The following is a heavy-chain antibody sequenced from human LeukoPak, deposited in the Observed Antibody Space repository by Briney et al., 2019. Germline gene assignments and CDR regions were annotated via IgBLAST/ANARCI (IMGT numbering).Heavy chain of an antibody. D-gene: IGHD2/OR15-2a*01. CDR2: INTYKGNT. CDR3: ARDQKVGTTATYTPFDP. J-gene: IGHJ5*02. Sequence: ASVKVSCKASGYSFNSYGIIWVRQAPGQGLEWMGWINTYKGNTNYAQKFQGRVSMTTDRSTSTAYLELRSLRSDDTAVYYCARDQKVGTTATYTPFDPWGQGTLVTVSS. V-gene: IGHV1-18*01. CDR1: GYSFNSYG.